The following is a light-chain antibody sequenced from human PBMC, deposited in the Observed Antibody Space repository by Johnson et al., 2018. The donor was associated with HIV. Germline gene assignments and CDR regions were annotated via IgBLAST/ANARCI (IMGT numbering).Light chain of an antibody. J-gene: IGLJ1*01. CDR1: SSNIENYF. CDR2: EDY. CDR3: GVWDASLSPHYV. Sequence: QSILPQPPSVSAAPGQRVNISCSGHSSNIENYFVSWYQQLPGAAPRLLIYEDYKRPSGIPDRFSGSKSGASATLGITGLQTGAEADYYCGVWDASLSPHYVFGTGTTSTVL. V-gene: IGLV1-51*02.